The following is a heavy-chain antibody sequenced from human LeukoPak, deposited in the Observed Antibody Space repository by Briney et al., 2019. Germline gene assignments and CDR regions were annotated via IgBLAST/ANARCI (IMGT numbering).Heavy chain of an antibody. CDR1: GYTFIRYY. D-gene: IGHD3/OR15-3a*01. J-gene: IGHJ4*02. CDR3: ARWTTTYLDY. CDR2: VNPSGDST. V-gene: IGHV1-46*01. Sequence: AAVKVSCKASGYTFIRYYIHWVRQAPGQGLEWMGIVNPSGDSTNYAQKFQGRVTMTRDTSTSTVYMELSSLRSEDTAVYYCARWTTTYLDYWGQGTLVTVSS.